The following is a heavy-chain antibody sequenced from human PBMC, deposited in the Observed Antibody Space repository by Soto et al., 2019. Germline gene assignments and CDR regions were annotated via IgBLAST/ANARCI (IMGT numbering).Heavy chain of an antibody. CDR2: IKEDGSQK. CDR1: GFSFSSYW. D-gene: IGHD1-26*01. J-gene: IGHJ3*01. Sequence: GGSLRLSCAASGFSFSSYWMSWARQAPGKGLEWVANIKEDGSQKYFVDSVRGRFTFPRNNAMDSLFLQMNSLRAEDTAVYYCARLGHNAFDVWGQGTMVTVSS. V-gene: IGHV3-7*01. CDR3: ARLGHNAFDV.